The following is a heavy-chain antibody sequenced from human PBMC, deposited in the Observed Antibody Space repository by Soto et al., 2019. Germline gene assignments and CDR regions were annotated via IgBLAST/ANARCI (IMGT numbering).Heavy chain of an antibody. CDR3: GVTTVTTRRSYYYMAV. CDR2: INSDGSTT. J-gene: IGHJ6*03. V-gene: IGHV3-74*01. Sequence: PGGSLRLSCAASGFTFSSYWMHWVRQAPGKGLFWVSRINSDGSTTNYADSVKGRFTISRDNARNTLYLQMNSLRAEDTAVYYCGVTTVTTRRSYYYMAVWGKGTTVTVSS. CDR1: GFTFSSYW. D-gene: IGHD4-17*01.